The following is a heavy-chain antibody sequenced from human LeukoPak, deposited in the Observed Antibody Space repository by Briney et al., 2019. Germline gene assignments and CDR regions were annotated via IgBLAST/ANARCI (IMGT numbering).Heavy chain of an antibody. V-gene: IGHV1-69*04. CDR2: IIPILGIA. CDR1: GGTFSSYA. J-gene: IGHJ4*02. Sequence: SVKVSCKASGGTFSSYAISWVRQAPGQGLEWMGRIIPILGIANYAQKFQGRVTITADKSTSTAYMELSSLRFEDTAVYYCASGSLSGFDYWGQGTLVTVSS. D-gene: IGHD1-14*01. CDR3: ASGSLSGFDY.